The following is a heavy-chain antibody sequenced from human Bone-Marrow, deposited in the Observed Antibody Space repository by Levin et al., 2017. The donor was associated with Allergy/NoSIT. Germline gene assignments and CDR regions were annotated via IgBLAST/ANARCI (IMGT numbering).Heavy chain of an antibody. J-gene: IGHJ4*02. CDR2: IWFDGSDE. V-gene: IGHV3-33*01. CDR1: GFTFTDYG. Sequence: PGGSLRLSCAVSGFTFTDYGMNWVRQAPGKGLEWVALIWFDGSDEYYADSVKGRFTISRDDSKNTVSPQMNSLRADDTALYYCARRLGDGIDYWGQGTLLTVSS. D-gene: IGHD3-16*01. CDR3: ARRLGDGIDY.